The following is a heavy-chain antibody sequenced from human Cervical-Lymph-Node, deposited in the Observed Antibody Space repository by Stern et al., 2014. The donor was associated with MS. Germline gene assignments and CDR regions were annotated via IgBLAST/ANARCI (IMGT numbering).Heavy chain of an antibody. CDR3: VHRQDLAVAGYYYYGMDV. D-gene: IGHD6-19*01. J-gene: IGHJ6*02. Sequence: ESGPTMVKPTQTLTLTCTFSGFSLSTSGVGVGWIRQPPGKALEWLALIYWNDDKRYSPSLKSRLTITKDTSKNQVVLTMTNMDPVDTATYYCVHRQDLAVAGYYYYGMDVWGQGTTVTVSS. CDR2: IYWNDDK. CDR1: GFSLSTSGVG. V-gene: IGHV2-5*01.